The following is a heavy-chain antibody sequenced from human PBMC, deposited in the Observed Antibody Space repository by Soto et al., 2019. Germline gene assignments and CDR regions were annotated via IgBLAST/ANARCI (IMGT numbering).Heavy chain of an antibody. J-gene: IGHJ6*02. V-gene: IGHV3-74*01. CDR3: ARDLSGRADV. CDR1: EFTFRSYW. CDR2: LNEAGRFT. D-gene: IGHD3-10*01. Sequence: EVQLVESGGGLVRPGGSLRLSCVASEFTFRSYWMHWVRQVPGKGLVWVSRLNEAGRFTTYADSVKGRFTISRDNAKKTVYLQMNRLRAEDTAVYDCARDLSGRADVWGQGTTVTVSS.